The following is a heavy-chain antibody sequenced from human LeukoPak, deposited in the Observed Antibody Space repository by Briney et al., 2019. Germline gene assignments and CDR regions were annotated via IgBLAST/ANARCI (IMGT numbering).Heavy chain of an antibody. CDR3: AETLYCSSTSCPPEVYYYGMDV. J-gene: IGHJ6*04. V-gene: IGHV3-21*01. Sequence: PGGSLRLSCAASGFTFSSYSMNWVRQAPGKGLEWVSSISSSSSYIYYADSVKGRFTISRDNAKNSLYPQMNSLRAEDTAVYYCAETLYCSSTSCPPEVYYYGMDVWGKGTTVTVSS. CDR2: ISSSSSYI. CDR1: GFTFSSYS. D-gene: IGHD2-2*01.